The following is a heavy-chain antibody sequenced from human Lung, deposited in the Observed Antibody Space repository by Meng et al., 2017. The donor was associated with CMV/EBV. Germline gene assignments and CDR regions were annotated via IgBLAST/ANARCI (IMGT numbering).Heavy chain of an antibody. CDR3: AKDEDYHDSSGYYYN. Sequence: SCTASGFRFDDYAMHWVRQPPGKGLEWISGISWNSDNKGYADSVKGRFTISRDNARNSLYLQMNSLRTEDTAFYFCAKDEDYHDSSGYYYNWGQGXPVTVSS. CDR2: ISWNSDNK. V-gene: IGHV3-9*01. D-gene: IGHD3-22*01. J-gene: IGHJ4*02. CDR1: GFRFDDYA.